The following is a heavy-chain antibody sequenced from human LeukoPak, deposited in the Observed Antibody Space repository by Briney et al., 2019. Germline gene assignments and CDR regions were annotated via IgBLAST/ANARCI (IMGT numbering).Heavy chain of an antibody. J-gene: IGHJ4*02. CDR1: GFTFSSYS. V-gene: IGHV3-48*02. CDR2: ISSSSTI. Sequence: PGGSLRLSCAASGFTFSSYSMNWVRQAPGQGLEWATYISSSSTIYYADSVKGRFTISRDNAKNSLYLQMNSLRDEDTAVYYCARDGHAAGTSALDYWGQGTLVTVSS. CDR3: ARDGHAAGTSALDY. D-gene: IGHD6-13*01.